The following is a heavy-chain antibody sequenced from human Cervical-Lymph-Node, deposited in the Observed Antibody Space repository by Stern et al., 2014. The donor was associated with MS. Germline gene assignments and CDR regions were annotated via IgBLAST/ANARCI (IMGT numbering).Heavy chain of an antibody. D-gene: IGHD6-6*01. V-gene: IGHV3-21*01. J-gene: IGHJ6*02. CDR3: ARDKVIEYSTAREYYYYYGMDV. CDR2: ISRSSSDI. Sequence: EVQLVESGGGLVKPGGSLRLSCAASGYTFSSYSMNWVRQAPGKGLEWVSSISRSSSDIYYADAVKGRFTITRDNDKNSLYLQMNSLRAEDTAVYYWARDKVIEYSTAREYYYYYGMDVWGQGTTVTVSS. CDR1: GYTFSSYS.